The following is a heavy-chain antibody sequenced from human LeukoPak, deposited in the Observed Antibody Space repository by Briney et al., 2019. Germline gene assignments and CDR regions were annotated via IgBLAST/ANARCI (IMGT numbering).Heavy chain of an antibody. CDR3: ARQGAADWYYFDY. D-gene: IGHD2-21*02. CDR2: IYPGDSDT. V-gene: IGHV5-51*01. Sequence: GESLKISCKGSGYRFTSYWIGWVRQMPGKGLEWMGIIYPGDSDTRYSPSFQGQVTISAGKSISTVYLQWSSLKASDTAMYYCARQGAADWYYFDYWGQGTLVTVSS. CDR1: GYRFTSYW. J-gene: IGHJ4*02.